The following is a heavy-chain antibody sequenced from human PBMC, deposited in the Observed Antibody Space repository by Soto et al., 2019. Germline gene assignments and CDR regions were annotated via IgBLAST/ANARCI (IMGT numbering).Heavy chain of an antibody. CDR1: GGDMVSRSYY. CDR2: IYYSGGN. Sequence: PSETLSLTCIVSGGDMVSRSYYWGWIRQSPGKGLEWIGSIYYSGGNYYNPSLKSRVSIAADMSKNQLSLKLTSVTAADTAVYYCAKTQYYYDSNNYSFDFWGQG. J-gene: IGHJ4*02. CDR3: AKTQYYYDSNNYSFDF. V-gene: IGHV4-39*01. D-gene: IGHD3-22*01.